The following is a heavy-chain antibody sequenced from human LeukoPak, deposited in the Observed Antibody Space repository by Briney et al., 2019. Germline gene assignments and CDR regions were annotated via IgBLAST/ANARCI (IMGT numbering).Heavy chain of an antibody. Sequence: PSETLSLTCTVSGGSISSYYWSWLRQPAGKGLEWIGRIYTSGSTNYNPSLKSRVTMSVDTSKSQFSLKLSSVTAADTAVYYCARDRGTYYYDSSGFDYWGQGTLVTASS. D-gene: IGHD3-22*01. V-gene: IGHV4-4*07. J-gene: IGHJ4*02. CDR1: GGSISSYY. CDR2: IYTSGST. CDR3: ARDRGTYYYDSSGFDY.